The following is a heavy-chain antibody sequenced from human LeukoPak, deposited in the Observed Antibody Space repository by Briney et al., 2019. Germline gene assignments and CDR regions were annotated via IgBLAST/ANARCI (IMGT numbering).Heavy chain of an antibody. V-gene: IGHV4-61*01. J-gene: IGHJ4*02. D-gene: IGHD5-18*01. CDR2: IYDSGST. CDR3: ARDYQGGYGDKTVDY. Sequence: PSETLSLTCTVSGGSISSTSYYWSWIRQPPGKGLEWIGFIYDSGSTNYNSSLKSRVTISVDTSKNQFSLKLSSVTAADTAVYYCARDYQGGYGDKTVDYWGQGTLVTVSS. CDR1: GGSISSTSYY.